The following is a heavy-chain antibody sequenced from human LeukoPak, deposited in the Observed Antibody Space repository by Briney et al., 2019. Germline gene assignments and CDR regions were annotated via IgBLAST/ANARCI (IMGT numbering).Heavy chain of an antibody. D-gene: IGHD4-17*01. CDR3: ARGGTMVTTPPYGMDV. CDR2: ISYDGSNK. V-gene: IGHV3-30-3*01. J-gene: IGHJ6*02. Sequence: GGSLRLSCAASGFTFSSYAMHWVRQAPGKGLEWVAVISYDGSNKYYADSVKGRFTISRDNSKNTLYLQMNSLRAEDTAVYYCARGGTMVTTPPYGMDVWGQGTTVTVSS. CDR1: GFTFSSYA.